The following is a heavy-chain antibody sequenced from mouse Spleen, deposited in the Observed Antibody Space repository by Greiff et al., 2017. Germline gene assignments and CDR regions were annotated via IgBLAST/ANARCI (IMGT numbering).Heavy chain of an antibody. D-gene: IGHD2-14*01. CDR3: ASYRYDGAWFAY. CDR1: GFAFSSYD. Sequence: EVQGVESGGGLVKPGGSLKLSCAASGFAFSSYDMSWVRQTPGKRLEWVAYISSGGGSTYYPDTVKGRFTISRDNAKNTLYLQMSSLKSEDTAMYYCASYRYDGAWFAYWGQGTLVTVSA. CDR2: ISSGGGST. V-gene: IGHV5-12-1*01. J-gene: IGHJ3*01.